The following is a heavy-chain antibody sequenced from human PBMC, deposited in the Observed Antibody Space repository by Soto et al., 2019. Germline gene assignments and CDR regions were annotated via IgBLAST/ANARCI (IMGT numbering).Heavy chain of an antibody. CDR2: TYYRSKWYN. D-gene: IGHD2-2*01. Sequence: SQTLSLTCAISRDSVSSNSAAWNWIRQSPSRGLEWLGRTYYRSKWYNDYAVSVKSRITINPDTSKNQFSLQLNSVTPEDTAVYYCARALIRSNIVVVPAAMGGGYYYYMDVWGKGTTVTVSS. J-gene: IGHJ6*03. CDR1: RDSVSSNSAA. CDR3: ARALIRSNIVVVPAAMGGGYYYYMDV. V-gene: IGHV6-1*01.